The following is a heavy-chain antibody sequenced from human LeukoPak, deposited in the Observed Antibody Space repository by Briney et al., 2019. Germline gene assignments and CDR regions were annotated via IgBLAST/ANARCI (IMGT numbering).Heavy chain of an antibody. D-gene: IGHD5-18*01. Sequence: SETLSLTCTVSGGSISSSSYYWGWIRQPPGKGLGWIGSIYYSGSTYYNPSLKSRVTISVDTSKNQFSLKLSSVTAADTAVYYCARALDVDTAMVPISYYFDYWGQGTLVTVSS. CDR3: ARALDVDTAMVPISYYFDY. J-gene: IGHJ4*02. CDR2: IYYSGST. V-gene: IGHV4-39*07. CDR1: GGSISSSSYY.